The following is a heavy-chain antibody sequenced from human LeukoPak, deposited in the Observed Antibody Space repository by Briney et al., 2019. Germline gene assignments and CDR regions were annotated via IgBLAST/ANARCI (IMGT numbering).Heavy chain of an antibody. CDR3: ARDGYYDFWSGPFDY. D-gene: IGHD3-3*01. J-gene: IGHJ4*02. V-gene: IGHV1-2*02. CDR1: GYTFTSYG. CDR2: INPNSGGT. Sequence: ASVKVSCKASGYTFTSYGITWVRRAHGQGLEWMGWINPNSGGTNYAQKFQGRVTMTRDTSISTAYMELSRLRSDDTAVYYCARDGYYDFWSGPFDYRGQGTLVTVSS.